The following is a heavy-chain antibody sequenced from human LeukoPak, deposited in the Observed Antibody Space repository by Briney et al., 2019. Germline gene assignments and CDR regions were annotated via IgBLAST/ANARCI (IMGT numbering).Heavy chain of an antibody. CDR2: IYSGGST. D-gene: IGHD3-16*02. CDR3: ARARLGELSLFDY. V-gene: IGHV3-53*01. CDR1: GFTVSSNY. J-gene: IGHJ4*02. Sequence: PGGSLRLSCAASGFTVSSNYMSWVRQAPGKGLEWVSVIYSGGSTYYADSVKGRSTISRDNSKNTLYLQMNSLRAEDTAVYYCARARLGELSLFDYWGQGTLVTVSS.